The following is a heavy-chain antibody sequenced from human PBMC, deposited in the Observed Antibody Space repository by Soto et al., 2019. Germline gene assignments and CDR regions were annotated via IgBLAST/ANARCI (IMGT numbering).Heavy chain of an antibody. CDR1: GGSISSSNW. CDR2: IYHSGST. J-gene: IGHJ4*02. Sequence: SETLSLTCAVSGGSISSSNWWSWVRQPPGKGLEWIGEIYHSGSTNYNPSLKSRVTISVDKSKNQFSLKLSSVTAADTAVYYCARSAYCTNGVCYVYDYWGQGTLVTVSS. V-gene: IGHV4-4*02. D-gene: IGHD2-8*01. CDR3: ARSAYCTNGVCYVYDY.